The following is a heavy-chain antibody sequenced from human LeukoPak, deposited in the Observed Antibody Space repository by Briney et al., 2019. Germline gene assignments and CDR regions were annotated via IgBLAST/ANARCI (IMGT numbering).Heavy chain of an antibody. CDR1: GFTFTNYW. CDR3: QCAPA. J-gene: IGHJ4*02. D-gene: IGHD2-15*01. V-gene: IGHV3-7*01. Sequence: GGSPRLSCVASGFTFTNYWVNWVRQAPGKGLEWVAAIKQDGSLKQYVASVKGRFTISRDNAKNSAFLQMNNLRVEDTAVYYCQCAPAWGQGTLVTVSS. CDR2: IKQDGSLK.